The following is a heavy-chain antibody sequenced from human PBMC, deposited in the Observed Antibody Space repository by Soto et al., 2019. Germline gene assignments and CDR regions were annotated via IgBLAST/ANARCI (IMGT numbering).Heavy chain of an antibody. J-gene: IGHJ4*02. CDR2: ISGSGGST. CDR3: AKDTSPERYCSSTSCYFDY. V-gene: IGHV3-23*01. Sequence: GGSLRLSCAASGFTFSSYAMSWVRQAPGKGLEWVSAISGSGGSTYYADSVKGRFTISRDNSKNTLYLQMNSLRAEDTAVYYCAKDTSPERYCSSTSCYFDYWGQGTLVTVSS. CDR1: GFTFSSYA. D-gene: IGHD2-2*01.